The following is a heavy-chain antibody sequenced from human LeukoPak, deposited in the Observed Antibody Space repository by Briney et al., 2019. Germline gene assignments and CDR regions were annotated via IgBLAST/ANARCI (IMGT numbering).Heavy chain of an antibody. CDR3: ARSDYYDSSGYNWIYFDY. CDR2: INDSGST. V-gene: IGHV4-31*03. D-gene: IGHD3-22*01. J-gene: IGHJ4*02. CDR1: KGFHCRGGYY. Sequence: QTLSLTRTVAKGFHCRGGYYWIWIREYPGKGLVWIVYINDSGSTYYNPSLNSRVTISVDTSKNQFSLKLSSVTAADTAVYYRARSDYYDSSGYNWIYFDYWGQGTLVTVSS.